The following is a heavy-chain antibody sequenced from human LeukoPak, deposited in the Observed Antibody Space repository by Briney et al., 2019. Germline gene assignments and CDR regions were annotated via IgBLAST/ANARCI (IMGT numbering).Heavy chain of an antibody. CDR1: GYTFTGYY. J-gene: IGHJ4*02. D-gene: IGHD5-24*01. CDR2: INAYNGNT. V-gene: IGHV1-18*04. Sequence: GASVKVSCKASGYTFTGYYMHWARQAPGQGLEWMGWINAYNGNTNYAQKLQGRVTMTTDTSTSTAYMELRSLRSDDTAVYYCARERDGYKLFDYWGQGTLVTVSS. CDR3: ARERDGYKLFDY.